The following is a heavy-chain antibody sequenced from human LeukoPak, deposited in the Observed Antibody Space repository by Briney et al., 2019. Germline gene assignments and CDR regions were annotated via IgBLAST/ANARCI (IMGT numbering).Heavy chain of an antibody. CDR2: IYPGDSDT. CDR1: GYSFTSYW. V-gene: IGHV5-51*01. D-gene: IGHD6-19*01. Sequence: GESLKISCKGSGYSFTSYWIGWVRQMPGKGLEWMGIIYPGDSDTRYSPSFQGQVTISADKSISTAYLQWSSLKASDTAMYYCARRPGSSGWYLWCFDLWGRGTLVTVSS. CDR3: ARRPGSSGWYLWCFDL. J-gene: IGHJ2*01.